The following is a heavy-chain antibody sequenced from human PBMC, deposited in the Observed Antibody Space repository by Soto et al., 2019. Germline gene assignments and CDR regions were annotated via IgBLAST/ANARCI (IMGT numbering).Heavy chain of an antibody. J-gene: IGHJ5*02. CDR1: GYTFTSYG. CDR2: ISAYNGNT. CDR3: ARSVGARPNDWLDP. D-gene: IGHD1-26*01. Sequence: ASVKVSCKASGYTFTSYGISWVRQAPGQGLEWMGWISAYNGNTNYAQKLQGRVTMTTDTSTSTAYMELRSLRSDDTAVYYCARSVGARPNDWLDPWGQGTLVTVSS. V-gene: IGHV1-18*01.